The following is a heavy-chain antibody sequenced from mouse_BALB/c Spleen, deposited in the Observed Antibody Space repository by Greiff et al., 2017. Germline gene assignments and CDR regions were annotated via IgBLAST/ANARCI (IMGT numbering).Heavy chain of an antibody. CDR1: GFNIKDYY. CDR2: IDPENGDT. D-gene: IGHD1-1*01. Sequence: EMQLQQSGAELVRSGASVKLSCIASGFNIKDYYMHWVKQRPEQGLEWIGWIDPENGDTEYAPKFQGKATMTADTSSNTAYLQLSSLTSEDTAVYYCTYYYGSSWFAYWGQGTLVTVSA. V-gene: IGHV14-4*02. J-gene: IGHJ3*01. CDR3: TYYYGSSWFAY.